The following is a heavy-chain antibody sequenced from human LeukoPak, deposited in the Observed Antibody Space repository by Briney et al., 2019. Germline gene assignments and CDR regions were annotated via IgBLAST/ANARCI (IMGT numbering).Heavy chain of an antibody. D-gene: IGHD1-26*01. Sequence: SETLSLTRTVSGGSISSSSYYWGWIRQPPGKGLEWLGSIYYSGSTYYNPSLKSRVTISVDTSKNQFSLKLSSVTAADTAVYYCARDVVGATDWFDPWGQGTLVTVSS. J-gene: IGHJ5*02. CDR3: ARDVVGATDWFDP. CDR1: GGSISSSSYY. V-gene: IGHV4-39*07. CDR2: IYYSGST.